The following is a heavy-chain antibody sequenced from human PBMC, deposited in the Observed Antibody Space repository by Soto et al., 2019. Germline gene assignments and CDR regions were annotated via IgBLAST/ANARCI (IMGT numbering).Heavy chain of an antibody. CDR3: VRCYCSVGSCYACWHFDL. D-gene: IGHD2-15*01. CDR1: GYKFSDYA. V-gene: IGHV1-18*01. Sequence: QVQLVQSGGEVKKPGASVKVSCQASGYKFSDYAISWVRQAPGQGLEWMGWISASTRNTDQAQNFQGRVIMTLDTSTNTAYMELRSLRSDDTAVYYCVRCYCSVGSCYACWHFDLWGRGTLVTVSS. J-gene: IGHJ2*01. CDR2: ISASTRNT.